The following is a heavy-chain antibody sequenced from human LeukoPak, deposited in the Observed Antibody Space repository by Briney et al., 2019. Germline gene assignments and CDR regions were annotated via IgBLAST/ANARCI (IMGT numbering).Heavy chain of an antibody. CDR3: ARHLANVWWGVNPRWFDP. CDR2: IYTSGST. CDR1: GGSFSSYY. Sequence: SETLSLTCTVSGGSFSSYYWSWIRQPAGKGLEWIGRIYTSGSTNYNPSLKSRVTMSVDTSKNQFSLKLSSVTAADTAVYYCARHLANVWWGVNPRWFDPWGQGTLVTVSS. V-gene: IGHV4-4*07. J-gene: IGHJ5*02. D-gene: IGHD3-10*01.